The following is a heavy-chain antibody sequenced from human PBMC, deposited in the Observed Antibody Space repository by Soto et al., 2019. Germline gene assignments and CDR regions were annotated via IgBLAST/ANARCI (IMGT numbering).Heavy chain of an antibody. J-gene: IGHJ6*02. CDR3: AKEVYGDYLGLDYYYYGMDV. Sequence: QVQLVESGGGVVQPGRSLRLSCAASGFTFSSYGMHWVRQAPGKGLEWVAVISYDGSNKYYADSVKGRFTISRDNSKNTLYLQMNSLRAEDTAVYYCAKEVYGDYLGLDYYYYGMDVWGQGTTVTVSS. V-gene: IGHV3-30*18. CDR2: ISYDGSNK. CDR1: GFTFSSYG. D-gene: IGHD4-17*01.